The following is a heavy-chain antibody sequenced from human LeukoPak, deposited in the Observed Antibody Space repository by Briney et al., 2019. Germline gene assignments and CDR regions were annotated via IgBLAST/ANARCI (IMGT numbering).Heavy chain of an antibody. CDR3: ARFASTRGANFDY. D-gene: IGHD1-26*01. V-gene: IGHV4-59*08. CDR1: DGSISSYY. J-gene: IGHJ4*02. Sequence: SETLSLTCTVSDGSISSYYWSWIRQPPGKGLEWIGYIYYSGSTNYNPSLKSRVTISVDTSKNQFSLKLSSVTAADTAVYYCARFASTRGANFDYWGQGTLVTVSS. CDR2: IYYSGST.